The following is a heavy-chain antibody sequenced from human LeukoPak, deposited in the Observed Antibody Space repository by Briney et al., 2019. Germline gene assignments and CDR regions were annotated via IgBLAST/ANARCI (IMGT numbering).Heavy chain of an antibody. CDR3: ARDRVTTVSRYYMDV. V-gene: IGHV3-23*01. D-gene: IGHD4-17*01. CDR1: GFTFSSYA. CDR2: ISGSGGST. J-gene: IGHJ6*03. Sequence: GGSLRLSCAASGFTFSSYAMSWVRQAPGKGLEWVSAISGSGGSTYYADSVKGRFTISRDNSKNTLYLQMNSLRAEDTAVYYCARDRVTTVSRYYMDVWGKGTTVTVSS.